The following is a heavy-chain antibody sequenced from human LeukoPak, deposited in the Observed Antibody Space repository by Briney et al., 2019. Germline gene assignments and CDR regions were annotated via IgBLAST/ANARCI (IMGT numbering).Heavy chain of an antibody. CDR2: INPSGGST. V-gene: IGHV1-46*01. Sequence: GASVKVSCKASGYTFTSYYMHWVRQAPGQGLEWLGIINPSGGSTGYAQKFQGGVTMTRDTSTSTVYMELSSLRSEDAAVYYCARDDGYYGSGSYSPVFWGQGTMVTVSS. J-gene: IGHJ3*01. CDR1: GYTFTSYY. CDR3: ARDDGYYGSGSYSPVF. D-gene: IGHD3-10*01.